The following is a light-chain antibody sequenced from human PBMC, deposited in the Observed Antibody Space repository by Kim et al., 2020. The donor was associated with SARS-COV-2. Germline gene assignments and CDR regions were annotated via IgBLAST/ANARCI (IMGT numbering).Light chain of an antibody. V-gene: IGKV3-20*01. CDR2: GAS. CDR1: QSVSSSY. CDR3: KQYGT. Sequence: PLSLSPGERATLSCRASQSVSSSYLAWYQQKPGQAPRLLIYGASSRATGIPDRFSGSGSGTDFTLTISRLEPEDFAVYYCKQYGTFGQGTKVDIK. J-gene: IGKJ1*01.